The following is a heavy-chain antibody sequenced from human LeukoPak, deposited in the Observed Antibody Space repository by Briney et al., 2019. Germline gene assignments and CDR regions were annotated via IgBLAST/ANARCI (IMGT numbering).Heavy chain of an antibody. CDR3: ARGHVLLWFGEFTG. V-gene: IGHV5-51*01. Sequence: GESLKISCKGSGYNFTNYWIAWVRQMPGKGLEWMGTIYPGDSDTKYSPSFQGQVTISADKSTSTAYLQWRSLKASDSAMYYCARGHVLLWFGEFTGWGQGTLVTVSS. D-gene: IGHD3-10*01. CDR1: GYNFTNYW. CDR2: IYPGDSDT. J-gene: IGHJ4*02.